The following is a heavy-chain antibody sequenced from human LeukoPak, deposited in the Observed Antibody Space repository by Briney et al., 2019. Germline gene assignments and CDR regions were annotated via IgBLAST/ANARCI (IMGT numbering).Heavy chain of an antibody. J-gene: IGHJ4*02. Sequence: GGSLRLSCAASGLTFNTYWMTWVRQAPGKGLEWVANIKPDESETYYVDTVKGRFTISRDNAKNLLYLQMNSLRGEDTAAYYGGGFGYEAAVDLWGQGTLVTVSS. CDR3: GGFGYEAAVDL. D-gene: IGHD6-13*01. CDR2: IKPDESET. CDR1: GLTFNTYW. V-gene: IGHV3-7*01.